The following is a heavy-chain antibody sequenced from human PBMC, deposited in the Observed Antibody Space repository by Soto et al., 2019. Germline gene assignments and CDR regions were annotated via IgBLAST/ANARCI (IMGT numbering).Heavy chain of an antibody. V-gene: IGHV3-53*02. J-gene: IGHJ6*02. CDR1: GFTVSSNY. CDR3: ARWGYCSSTSCRSFYYYYGMDV. CDR2: IYSGGST. Sequence: EVQLVETGGGLIQPGGSPRLSCAASGFTVSSNYMSWVRQAPGKGLEWVSVIYSGGSTYYADSVKGRFTISRDNSKNTLYLQMNSLRAEDTAVYYCARWGYCSSTSCRSFYYYYGMDVWGQGTTVTVSS. D-gene: IGHD2-2*01.